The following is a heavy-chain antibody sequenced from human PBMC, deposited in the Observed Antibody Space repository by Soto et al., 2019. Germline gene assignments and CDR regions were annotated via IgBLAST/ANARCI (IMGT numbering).Heavy chain of an antibody. Sequence: GGSLRLSCAAFGFTFSSYGMHWVRQAPGKGLEWVAVIWYDGSNKYYADSVKGRFTISRDNSKNTLYLQMNSLRAEDTAVYYCASSLYYGSGSSPGYWGPGTLVTVSS. V-gene: IGHV3-33*01. J-gene: IGHJ4*02. CDR3: ASSLYYGSGSSPGY. CDR2: IWYDGSNK. CDR1: GFTFSSYG. D-gene: IGHD3-10*01.